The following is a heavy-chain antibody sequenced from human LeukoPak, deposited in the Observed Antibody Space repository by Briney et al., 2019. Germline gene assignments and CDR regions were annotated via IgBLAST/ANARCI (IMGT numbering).Heavy chain of an antibody. Sequence: PGGSLRLSCAGSGFTFSSYAMSWVRQAPGKGLEWVSAISGSGISTYYADSVKGRFTISRDNSKNTLYLQMNSLRAEDTAVYYCAKASEQWLPYFDYWGQGTLVTVSS. CDR2: ISGSGIST. CDR3: AKASEQWLPYFDY. J-gene: IGHJ4*02. CDR1: GFTFSSYA. V-gene: IGHV3-23*01. D-gene: IGHD6-19*01.